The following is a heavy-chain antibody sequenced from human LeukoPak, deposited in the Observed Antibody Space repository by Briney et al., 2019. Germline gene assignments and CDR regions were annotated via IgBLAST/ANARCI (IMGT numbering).Heavy chain of an antibody. J-gene: IGHJ4*02. V-gene: IGHV3-30*18. CDR1: GFTFSSYG. CDR3: AKDRQQQLDLDY. D-gene: IGHD6-13*01. CDR2: ISYDGSNK. Sequence: PGRSLRLSCAASGFTFSSYGMHWVRQAPGKGLEWGAVISYDGSNKYYADSVKGRFTISRDNSKNTLYLQMNSLRAEDTAVYYCAKDRQQQLDLDYWGQGTLVTVSS.